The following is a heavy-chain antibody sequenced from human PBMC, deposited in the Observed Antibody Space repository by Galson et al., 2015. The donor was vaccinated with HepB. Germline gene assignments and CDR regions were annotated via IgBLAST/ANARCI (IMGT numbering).Heavy chain of an antibody. CDR1: GFTFSSYS. J-gene: IGHJ6*02. Sequence: SLRLSCAASGFTFSSYSMNWVRQAPGKGLEWVSSISSSSSYIYYADSVKGRFTISRDNAKNSLYLQMNSLRAEDTAVYYCARDAPYYDILTGYFFDYYYYGMDVWGQGTTVTVSS. D-gene: IGHD3-9*01. CDR2: ISSSSSYI. V-gene: IGHV3-21*01. CDR3: ARDAPYYDILTGYFFDYYYYGMDV.